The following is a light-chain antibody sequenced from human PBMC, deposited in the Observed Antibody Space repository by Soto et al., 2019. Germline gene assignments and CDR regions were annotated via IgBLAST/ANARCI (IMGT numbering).Light chain of an antibody. CDR2: GAS. Sequence: IVVTQSPGTLSLSPGERATLSCRVSQSVSSSYLAWYQQKPGQAPRPLIYGASSRAAGIPDRFSGSGSGTDFTLTISSLQPEDFAVYYCQQRTNWHITFGQGTRLE. V-gene: IGKV3D-20*02. CDR1: QSVSSSY. CDR3: QQRTNWHIT. J-gene: IGKJ5*01.